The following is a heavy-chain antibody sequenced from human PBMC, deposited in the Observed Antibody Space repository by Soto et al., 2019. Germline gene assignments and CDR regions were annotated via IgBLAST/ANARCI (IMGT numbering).Heavy chain of an antibody. CDR1: GYTFTSYD. V-gene: IGHV1-8*01. J-gene: IGHJ6*02. Sequence: GASVKVSCKASGYTFTSYDINWARQATGQGLEWMGWMNPNSGNTGYAQKFQGRVTMTRDTSISTAYMELSSLRSEDTAVYYCARQWELSGYYYGMDVWGQGTTVTVSS. D-gene: IGHD1-26*01. CDR2: MNPNSGNT. CDR3: ARQWELSGYYYGMDV.